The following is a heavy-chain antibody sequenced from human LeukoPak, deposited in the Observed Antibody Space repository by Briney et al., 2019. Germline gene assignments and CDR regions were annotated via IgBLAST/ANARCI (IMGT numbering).Heavy chain of an antibody. J-gene: IGHJ6*03. Sequence: ASVKVSCKVSGYTLTELSMHWVRQAPGKGLEWMGGFDPEDGETIYAQKFQGRVTMTEDASTDTAYMELSSLRSEDTAVYYCATVRSYYYYMDVWGKGTTVTVSS. CDR3: ATVRSYYYYMDV. CDR1: GYTLTELS. V-gene: IGHV1-24*01. CDR2: FDPEDGET.